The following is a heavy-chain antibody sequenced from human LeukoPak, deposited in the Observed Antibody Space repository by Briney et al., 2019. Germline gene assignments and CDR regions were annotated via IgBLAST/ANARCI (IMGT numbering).Heavy chain of an antibody. D-gene: IGHD5-18*01. CDR2: ISGSGGNT. CDR1: GFTFSSYA. Sequence: GGSLRLSCAASGFTFSSYAMTWVRQAPGKGLEWVSAISGSGGNTYYGDSVKGRFTNSRDNSKNTLHLQMNSLRAEDTAVYYCASPGYSFGYSAYWGQGTLVTVSS. J-gene: IGHJ4*02. CDR3: ASPGYSFGYSAY. V-gene: IGHV3-23*01.